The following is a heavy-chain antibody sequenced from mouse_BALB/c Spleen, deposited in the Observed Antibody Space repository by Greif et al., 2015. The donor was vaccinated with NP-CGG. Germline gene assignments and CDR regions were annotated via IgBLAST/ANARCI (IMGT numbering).Heavy chain of an antibody. CDR3: ARHPGRGAMDY. J-gene: IGHJ4*01. V-gene: IGHV5-9-3*01. Sequence: EVQLVESGGGLVKPGGSLKLSCAASGFTFSSYAMSWVRQTPEKRLEWVATISSGGSYTYYPDSVKGRFTISRDNAKNTLYLQMSSLRSEDTAMYYCARHPGRGAMDYWGQGTSVAVSS. CDR2: ISSGGSYT. CDR1: GFTFSSYA. D-gene: IGHD3-3*01.